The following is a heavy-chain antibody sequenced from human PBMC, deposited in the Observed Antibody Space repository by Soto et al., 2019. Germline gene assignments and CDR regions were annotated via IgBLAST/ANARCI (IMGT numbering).Heavy chain of an antibody. V-gene: IGHV1-2*02. D-gene: IGHD2-2*01. Sequence: QVQLVQSGAEVKKPGASVKVSCKASGYTFTGYYMHWVRQAPGQGLECMGWINPNSGGTNYAQKFQGRVTMTRDTTISTAYMELCRLRSADTAVYYCARDNIVVVPAAVLGYYYYGMDVWGQGTTVTVSS. CDR1: GYTFTGYY. CDR2: INPNSGGT. CDR3: ARDNIVVVPAAVLGYYYYGMDV. J-gene: IGHJ6*02.